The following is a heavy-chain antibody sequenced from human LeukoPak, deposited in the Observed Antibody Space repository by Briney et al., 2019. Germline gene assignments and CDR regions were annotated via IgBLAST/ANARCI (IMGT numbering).Heavy chain of an antibody. Sequence: PSETLSLTCAVYGGSFSGYYWSWLRQPPGKGLEWIGEINHSGSTNYNPSLKSRVTISVDTSKNQFSLKLISVTAADTAVYYCARAPEGTMVWGVTNWFDPWGQGTLVTVSS. CDR3: ARAPEGTMVWGVTNWFDP. CDR2: INHSGST. D-gene: IGHD3-10*01. J-gene: IGHJ5*02. V-gene: IGHV4-34*01. CDR1: GGSFSGYY.